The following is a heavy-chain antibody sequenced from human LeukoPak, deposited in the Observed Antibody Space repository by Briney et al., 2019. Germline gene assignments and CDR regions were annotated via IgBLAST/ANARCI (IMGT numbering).Heavy chain of an antibody. J-gene: IGHJ4*02. CDR1: AFTFSSYA. Sequence: GGSLRLSCAASAFTFSSYAMHWGRQAPGKGLEWVAVISYDGSNKYYADSVKGRFTISRDNSKNTLYLQMNSLRAEDTAVYYCASIPYGSGSYDLDYWGQGTLVTVSS. CDR2: ISYDGSNK. D-gene: IGHD3-10*01. CDR3: ASIPYGSGSYDLDY. V-gene: IGHV3-30-3*01.